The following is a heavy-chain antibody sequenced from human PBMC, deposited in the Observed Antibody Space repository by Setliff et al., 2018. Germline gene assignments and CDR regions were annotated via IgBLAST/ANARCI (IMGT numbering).Heavy chain of an antibody. D-gene: IGHD3-10*01. V-gene: IGHV3-48*01. J-gene: IGHJ2*01. CDR2: ISSSSSTI. CDR1: GSTFSSYS. CDR3: ARGMVRGVSSRWYFDL. Sequence: GGSLRLSCAASGSTFSSYSMNWVRQAPGKGLEWVSYISSSSSTIYYADPVKGRFTISRDNAKNSLYLQMNSLRAEDTAVYYCARGMVRGVSSRWYFDLWGRGTLVTVSS.